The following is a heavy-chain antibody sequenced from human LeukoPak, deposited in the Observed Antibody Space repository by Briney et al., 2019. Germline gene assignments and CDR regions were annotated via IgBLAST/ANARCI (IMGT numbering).Heavy chain of an antibody. D-gene: IGHD1-20*01. CDR1: GFAFRTYA. Sequence: GGSLRLSCAASGFAFRTYAMSWVRQAPGKGLEWVSAISARGVVSTTYYADSVKGRFTISRDDSKNTLYLQMSSLSAEDTAVYYCANNWNLDYWGQGTLVPVSS. J-gene: IGHJ4*02. CDR2: ISARGVVSTT. CDR3: ANNWNLDY. V-gene: IGHV3-23*01.